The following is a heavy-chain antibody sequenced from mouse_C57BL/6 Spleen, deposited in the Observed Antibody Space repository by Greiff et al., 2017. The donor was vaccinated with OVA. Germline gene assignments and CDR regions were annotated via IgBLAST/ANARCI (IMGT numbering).Heavy chain of an antibody. J-gene: IGHJ2*01. CDR3: ARAPYDNYFDY. CDR2: INPNNGGT. V-gene: IGHV1-22*01. Sequence: EVKLVESGPELVKPGASVKMSCKASGYTFTDYNMHWVKQSHGKSLEWIGYINPNNGGTSYNQKFKGKATLTVNKSSSTAYMELRSLTSEDSAVYYCARAPYDNYFDYWGQGTTLTVSS. D-gene: IGHD2-14*01. CDR1: GYTFTDYN.